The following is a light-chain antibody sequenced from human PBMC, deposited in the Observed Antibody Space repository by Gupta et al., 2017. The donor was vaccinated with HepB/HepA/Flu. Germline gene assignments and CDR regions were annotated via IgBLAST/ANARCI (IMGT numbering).Light chain of an antibody. V-gene: IGLV7-46*01. CDR2: DTD. CDR3: SLYFSGVLI. J-gene: IGLJ2*01. Sequence: QAVVTQEPSLTVSPGATVTLTCGSTTGTVTGGHYPYWFQQRPGQVPRTLIHDTDKKPSWTPARFSGSLLGGKAALTISGAQPEDEAEYYCSLYFSGVLIFGGGTKLTVL. CDR1: TGTVTGGHY.